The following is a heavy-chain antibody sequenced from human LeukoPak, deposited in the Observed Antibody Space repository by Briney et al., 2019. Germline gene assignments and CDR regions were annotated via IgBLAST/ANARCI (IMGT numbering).Heavy chain of an antibody. Sequence: GGSLRLSCAASGFTFSSYAMHWVRQAPGKGLEWVAVISYDGSNKYYADSVKGRFTISRDNSKNTLYLQMNSLRAEGTAVYYCAREDCSGGSCYSDLNAFDIWGQGTMVTVSS. D-gene: IGHD2-15*01. J-gene: IGHJ3*02. V-gene: IGHV3-30*04. CDR3: AREDCSGGSCYSDLNAFDI. CDR2: ISYDGSNK. CDR1: GFTFSSYA.